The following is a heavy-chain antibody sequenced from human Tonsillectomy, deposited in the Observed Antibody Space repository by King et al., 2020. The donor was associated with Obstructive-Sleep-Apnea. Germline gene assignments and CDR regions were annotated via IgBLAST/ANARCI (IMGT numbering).Heavy chain of an antibody. Sequence: PLQESGPGLVKPSETLSLTCTVSGASINSGDYYWGWIRQPPGKGLERIGSIYYTGSTYYNPSLESRLTISVDTSKNQFSLKLSSVTASDTAVYYCARHLHVSTVYFDFWGQGTLVAVSS. D-gene: IGHD4-11*01. J-gene: IGHJ4*02. CDR3: ARHLHVSTVYFDF. V-gene: IGHV4-39*01. CDR1: GASINSGDYY. CDR2: IYYTGST.